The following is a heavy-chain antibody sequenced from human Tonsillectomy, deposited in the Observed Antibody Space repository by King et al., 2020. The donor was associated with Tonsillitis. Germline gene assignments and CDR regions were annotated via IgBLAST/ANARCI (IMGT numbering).Heavy chain of an antibody. CDR2: IYYSGST. V-gene: IGHV4-31*03. CDR3: ARLALEDRQKAVFLEGSGAFDI. CDR1: GGSISSGGYY. Sequence: QLQESGPGLVKPSQTLSLTCTVSGGSISSGGYYWSWIRQHPGKGLEWIGYIYYSGSTYYNPSLKSRVTISVDPSKNQFSLKLSSVTAADTAVYYCARLALEDRQKAVFLEGSGAFDIWGQGTMVTVSS. J-gene: IGHJ3*02. D-gene: IGHD2-15*01.